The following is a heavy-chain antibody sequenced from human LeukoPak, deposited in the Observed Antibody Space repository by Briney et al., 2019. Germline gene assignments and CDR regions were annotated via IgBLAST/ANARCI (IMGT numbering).Heavy chain of an antibody. CDR3: ARDLITMVRGVTPYFDY. V-gene: IGHV4-4*09. CDR2: IYTSGST. D-gene: IGHD3-10*01. Sequence: PSETLSLTCTVSGGSISSYYWSWIRQPPGKGLEWIGYIYTSGSTNYNPSLKSRVTISVDTSKNQFSLKLSSVTAADTAVYYCARDLITMVRGVTPYFDYWGQGTLVTVSS. CDR1: GGSISSYY. J-gene: IGHJ4*02.